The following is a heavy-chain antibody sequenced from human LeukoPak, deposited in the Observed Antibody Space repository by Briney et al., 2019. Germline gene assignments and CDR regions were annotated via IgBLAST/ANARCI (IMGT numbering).Heavy chain of an antibody. CDR1: GGSISSYY. D-gene: IGHD6-13*01. CDR3: ARDPRAAAGLDYYYGMDV. CDR2: ISYSGST. V-gene: IGHV4-59*01. J-gene: IGHJ6*04. Sequence: SQTLALTCTVAGGSISSYYWSWLRQPPGKGLEWMGYISYSGSTNYNPSLKSRVTISVDTSKNQFSLKLSSVTAADTAVYYCARDPRAAAGLDYYYGMDVWGKGTTVTVSS.